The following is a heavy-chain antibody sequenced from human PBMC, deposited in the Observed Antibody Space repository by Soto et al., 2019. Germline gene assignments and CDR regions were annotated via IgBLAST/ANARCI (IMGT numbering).Heavy chain of an antibody. J-gene: IGHJ3*02. CDR2: IHYSGTT. D-gene: IGHD5-12*01. CDR1: GGSISGFY. V-gene: IGHV4-59*08. Sequence: QVQLQESGPGLVKPSETLSLTCTVSGGSISGFYWSWIRQPPGKTLEWIGYIHYSGTTNYNPSLKSRLTMSVASSTNPFSLNMSSVTAADTAVYYCATLSRNGYNWGDVFDIWGQGTMVTVSS. CDR3: ATLSRNGYNWGDVFDI.